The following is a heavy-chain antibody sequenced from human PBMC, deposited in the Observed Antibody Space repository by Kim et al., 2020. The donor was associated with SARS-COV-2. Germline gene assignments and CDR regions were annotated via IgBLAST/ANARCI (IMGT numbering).Heavy chain of an antibody. CDR3: LGGYYFDY. CDR1: GHTFTRDS. CDR2: IDCGNGNT. J-gene: IGHJ4*02. Sequence: ASVKVSCKTSGHTFTRDSIHWVRQAPGQRLEWMGGIDCGNGNTIYSQKFQGRVTFTTDTSASTAYMELSSLRSEDSAVYYCLGGYYFDYWGQETLVTVSS. V-gene: IGHV1-3*01. D-gene: IGHD2-15*01.